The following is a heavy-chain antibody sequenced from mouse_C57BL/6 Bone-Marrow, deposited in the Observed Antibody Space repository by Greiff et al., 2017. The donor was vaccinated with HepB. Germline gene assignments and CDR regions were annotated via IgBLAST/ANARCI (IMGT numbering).Heavy chain of an antibody. V-gene: IGHV1-82*01. Sequence: QVQLQQSGPELVKPGASVKISCKASGYAFSSSWMNWVKQRPGKGLEWIGRIYPGDGDTNYNGKFKGKATLTADKSSSTAYMQLSSLTSEDSAVYFCARGFYYSNLWYFDVWGTGTTVTVSS. CDR3: ARGFYYSNLWYFDV. CDR1: GYAFSSSW. J-gene: IGHJ1*03. D-gene: IGHD2-5*01. CDR2: IYPGDGDT.